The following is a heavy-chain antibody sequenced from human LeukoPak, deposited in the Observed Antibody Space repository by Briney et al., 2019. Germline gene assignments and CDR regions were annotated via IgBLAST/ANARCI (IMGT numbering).Heavy chain of an antibody. CDR2: ISTYDGST. J-gene: IGHJ4*02. D-gene: IGHD4-17*01. V-gene: IGHV1-18*01. CDR3: ARDPGDYLFLDY. CDR1: GYTFTSHG. Sequence: ASVKVSCKASGYTFTSHGISWVRQAPGQGLEWMGWISTYDGSTKYAQNLQGRVTMTTDTSTSTAYMELRSLRSDDTAVYYCARDPGDYLFLDYWGQGTLVTVSS.